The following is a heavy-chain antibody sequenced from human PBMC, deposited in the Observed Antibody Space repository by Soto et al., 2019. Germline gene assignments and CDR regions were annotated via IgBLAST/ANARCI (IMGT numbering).Heavy chain of an antibody. V-gene: IGHV3-23*01. D-gene: IGHD3-22*01. J-gene: IGHJ4*02. Sequence: PGGSLRLSCAASGFTVSSNYMSWVRQAPGKGLEWVSVISDRDGSTYFADSVKGRFTISRDDSKSTLYLQMNGLRGDDTAIYYCAKAISDYYAPSDYWGQGTQVTVSS. CDR1: GFTVSSNY. CDR3: AKAISDYYAPSDY. CDR2: ISDRDGST.